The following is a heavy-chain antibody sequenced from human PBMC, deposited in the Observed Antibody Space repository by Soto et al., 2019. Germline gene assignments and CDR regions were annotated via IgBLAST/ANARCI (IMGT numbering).Heavy chain of an antibody. CDR2: TYYRSKWFN. V-gene: IGHV6-1*01. J-gene: IGHJ5*02. D-gene: IGHD1-1*01. Sequence: PSQTLSLTCAISGDSVSSNSAVWDWIRQSPSRGLEWLGRTYYRSKWFNDYAPSVRSRISIVPDPSRNQFSLQLNSVTPDDTAVYYCAIWRDGMALPCFHPWCQGVLGTGS. CDR1: GDSVSSNSAV. CDR3: AIWRDGMALPCFHP.